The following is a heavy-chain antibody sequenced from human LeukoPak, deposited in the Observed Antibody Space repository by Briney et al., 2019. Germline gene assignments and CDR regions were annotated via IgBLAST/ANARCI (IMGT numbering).Heavy chain of an antibody. CDR3: ARVVQSTDSSGFYLPEYFQH. CDR2: IYYSGST. V-gene: IGHV4-59*08. J-gene: IGHJ1*01. Sequence: SETLSLTCTVSAGSISLYNTYYWNWIRQSPGKGLEWIGYIYYSGSTSYNPSLKSRVTISVDTFRNQFSLKLTSVTAADTAVYYCARVVQSTDSSGFYLPEYFQHWGQGTLVTVSS. CDR1: AGSISLYNTYY. D-gene: IGHD3-22*01.